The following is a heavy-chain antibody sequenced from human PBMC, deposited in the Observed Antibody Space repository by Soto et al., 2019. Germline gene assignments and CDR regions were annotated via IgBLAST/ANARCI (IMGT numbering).Heavy chain of an antibody. CDR2: IYYSGST. CDR1: GGSISSSGSY. CDR3: ARMYSSSWYHY. Sequence: SETLSLTCSVSGGSISSSGSYWGWIRQPPGKGLEWIGYIYYSGSTYYNPSLKSRVTISVDTSKNQFSLKLSSVTAADTAVYYCARMYSSSWYHYWGQGTLVTVSS. D-gene: IGHD6-13*01. J-gene: IGHJ4*02. V-gene: IGHV4-31*03.